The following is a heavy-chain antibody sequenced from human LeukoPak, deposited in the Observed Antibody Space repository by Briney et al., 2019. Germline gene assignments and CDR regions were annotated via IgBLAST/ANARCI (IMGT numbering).Heavy chain of an antibody. CDR2: ISGGGGYTST. V-gene: IGHV3-23*01. Sequence: GGSLRLSCAASGFTFSNYAMTWVRQAPGKGLEWVSAISGGGGYTSTSYADSVKGRFTVSRDNPKNPLYLQMNSLRAEDTAVYYCAKPPPDNYHYYYGMDVWGQGTTVTVSS. CDR1: GFTFSNYA. CDR3: AKPPPDNYHYYYGMDV. J-gene: IGHJ6*02.